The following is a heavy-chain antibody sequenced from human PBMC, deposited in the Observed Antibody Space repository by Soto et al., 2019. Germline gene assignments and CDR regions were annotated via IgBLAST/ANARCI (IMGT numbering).Heavy chain of an antibody. CDR3: AKDIGVPHCYYGRDV. CDR1: GFTFDDYT. J-gene: IGHJ6*02. Sequence: GGSLRLSCAASGFTFDDYTMHWVRQAPGKGLEWVSLISWDGGSTYYADSVKGRFTISRDNSKNSLYLQMNSLRTEDTALYYCAKDIGVPHCYYGRDVWGQGTTVTVSS. CDR2: ISWDGGST. V-gene: IGHV3-43*01. D-gene: IGHD3-10*01.